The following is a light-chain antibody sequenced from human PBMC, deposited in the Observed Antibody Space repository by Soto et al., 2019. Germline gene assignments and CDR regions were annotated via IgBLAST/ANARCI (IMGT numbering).Light chain of an antibody. CDR3: QQYNNWPPYT. CDR2: RAS. V-gene: IGKV3-15*01. CDR1: QSVSSN. Sequence: EIVMTQSPATLSVSPGERATLSCRASQSVSSNLAWYQQKPGQAPRLLIYRASTRATGIPARFSGSGSGTEFTITISSLQSEDFAVYYCQQYNNWPPYTFGQGTKLEIK. J-gene: IGKJ2*01.